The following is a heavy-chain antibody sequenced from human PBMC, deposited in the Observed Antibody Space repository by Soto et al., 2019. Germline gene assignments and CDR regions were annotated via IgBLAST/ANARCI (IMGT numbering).Heavy chain of an antibody. D-gene: IGHD4-17*01. V-gene: IGHV4-30-2*01. CDR1: GGSISSGGYS. CDR2: IYHSGST. Sequence: SETLSLTCAGSGGSISSGGYSWSWIRQPPGKGLEWIGYIYHSGSTYYNPSLKSRVTISVDRSKNQVSLKLSSVTAADTAVYYCARGMTTVTTFEYWGQGTLVTVSS. CDR3: ARGMTTVTTFEY. J-gene: IGHJ4*02.